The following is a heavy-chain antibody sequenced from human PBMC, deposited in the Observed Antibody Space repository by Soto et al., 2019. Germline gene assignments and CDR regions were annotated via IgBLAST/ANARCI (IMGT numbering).Heavy chain of an antibody. V-gene: IGHV4-34*01. D-gene: IGHD2-2*01. CDR1: GGSFSGYY. Sequence: QMQLQQWGAGLLKPSETLSLTCAVYGGSFSGYYRSWIRQPPGKGLEWIGEINHGGSTNYNPSLKSRVTISLDMSKNQFSLKLSSVTAADTAVYYCASGPAPLIVVVPAATDYHMDVWGEGTTVTVSS. J-gene: IGHJ6*03. CDR3: ASGPAPLIVVVPAATDYHMDV. CDR2: INHGGST.